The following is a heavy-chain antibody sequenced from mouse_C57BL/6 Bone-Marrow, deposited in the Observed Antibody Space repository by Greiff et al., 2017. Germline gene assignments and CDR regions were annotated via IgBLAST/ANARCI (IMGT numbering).Heavy chain of an antibody. CDR3: ARLYYSNYDYAMDY. V-gene: IGHV5-15*01. Sequence: EVHLVESGGGLVQPGGSLKLSCAASGFTFSDYGMAWVRQAPRKGPEWVAFISTLAYSSYYADTVTGRFTISRENAKNTLYLEMSSLRSEDTAMYYCARLYYSNYDYAMDYLGQGTSVTVSS. CDR1: GFTFSDYG. J-gene: IGHJ4*01. D-gene: IGHD2-5*01. CDR2: ISTLAYSS.